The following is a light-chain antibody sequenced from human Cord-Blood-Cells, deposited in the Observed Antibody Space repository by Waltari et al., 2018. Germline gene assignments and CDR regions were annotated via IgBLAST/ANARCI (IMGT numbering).Light chain of an antibody. J-gene: IGKJ5*01. CDR1: QRISSY. CDR3: QQRSNWPFT. CDR2: GAS. Sequence: EIVLTQSPATLSLSPGERATLSCRASQRISSYLAWYQQKPGQAPRLLIYGASNRATGIPARFSGSGSGTDFTLTISRLEPEDFAVYYCQQRSNWPFTFGQGTRLEIK. V-gene: IGKV3-11*01.